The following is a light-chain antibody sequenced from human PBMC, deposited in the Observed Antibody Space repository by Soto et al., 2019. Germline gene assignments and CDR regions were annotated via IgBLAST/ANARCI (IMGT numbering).Light chain of an antibody. Sequence: QSVLTQPASVSGSPRQSITISCTGTSSDVGGYNYVSWYQQHPGKAPKLMIYDVTNRPSGVSNRFSGSKSGNTASLTISGLQAEDEADYYCSSYTSSSTPLVFGGGTQLTVL. J-gene: IGLJ3*02. V-gene: IGLV2-14*01. CDR1: SSDVGGYNY. CDR2: DVT. CDR3: SSYTSSSTPLV.